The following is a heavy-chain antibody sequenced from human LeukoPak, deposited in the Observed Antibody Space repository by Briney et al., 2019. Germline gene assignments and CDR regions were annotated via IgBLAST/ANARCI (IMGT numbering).Heavy chain of an antibody. CDR1: GFTFSSSA. CDR3: AKGYYGSGSYGWFDY. D-gene: IGHD3-10*01. V-gene: IGHV3-23*01. Sequence: GGSLRFSCAASGFTFSSSALSWVRQAPGKGLEWVSTISGSGDRTYYADTVKARFTISRDNSKNTLFLHMNSLRAEDTAVYSCAKGYYGSGSYGWFDYWGQGTLVTVSS. CDR2: ISGSGDRT. J-gene: IGHJ4*02.